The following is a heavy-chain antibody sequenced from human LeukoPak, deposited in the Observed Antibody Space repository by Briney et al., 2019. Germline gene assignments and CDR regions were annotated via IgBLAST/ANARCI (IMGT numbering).Heavy chain of an antibody. V-gene: IGHV3-48*03. CDR2: ISSSGSTI. CDR1: GFTFSSYE. D-gene: IGHD1-26*01. Sequence: PGGSLRLSCAASGFTFSSYEMNWVRQAPGRGLEWVSYISSSGSTISYAASVKGRFTISRDNAKNSLYLQMNSLRAEDTAVYYCARDGDSGSYRPFDYWGQGTLVTVSS. CDR3: ARDGDSGSYRPFDY. J-gene: IGHJ4*02.